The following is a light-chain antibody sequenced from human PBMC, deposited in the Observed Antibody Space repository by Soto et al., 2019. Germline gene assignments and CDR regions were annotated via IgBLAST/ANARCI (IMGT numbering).Light chain of an antibody. V-gene: IGLV2-14*01. J-gene: IGLJ1*01. Sequence: QSALTQPASVSGSPGQSITISCTGTSSDVGGYNFVSWYQQHPGKAPKLMIYEVSNRPSGVSNRFSGSKSGNTASLTISGLQAEDEADYYCSSFTTSSTLYDFGTGTKV. CDR2: EVS. CDR1: SSDVGGYNF. CDR3: SSFTTSSTLYD.